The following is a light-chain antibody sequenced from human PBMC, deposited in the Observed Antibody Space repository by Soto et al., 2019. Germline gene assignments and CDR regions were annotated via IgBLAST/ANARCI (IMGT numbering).Light chain of an antibody. CDR2: DAS. CDR1: QSVSSY. CDR3: QQRSNWPPLT. Sequence: EIVLTQSPATLSLSPGERATLSCRASQSVSSYLAWYQQKPGQAPRLLIHDASNRATGIPARFSGSGSGTDFTLNISSLEPEDFAVYYCQQRSNWPPLTFGGGTKVEIK. J-gene: IGKJ4*01. V-gene: IGKV3-11*01.